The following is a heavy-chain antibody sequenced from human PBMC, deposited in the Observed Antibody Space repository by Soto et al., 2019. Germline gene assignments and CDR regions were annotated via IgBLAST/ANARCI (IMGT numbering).Heavy chain of an antibody. Sequence: QLQLQESGPGLVKPSETLSLTCTVSGGSISSSSYYWGWIRRPPGKGLEWIGSIYYSGSTYYNPSLKSRVTISVDTSKNQFSLKLSSVTAADTAVYYCARQSIAAADYWGQGTLVTVSS. CDR3: ARQSIAAADY. V-gene: IGHV4-39*01. CDR2: IYYSGST. D-gene: IGHD6-13*01. J-gene: IGHJ4*02. CDR1: GGSISSSSYY.